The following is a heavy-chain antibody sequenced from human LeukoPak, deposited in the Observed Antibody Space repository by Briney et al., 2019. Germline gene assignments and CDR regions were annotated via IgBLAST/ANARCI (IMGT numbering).Heavy chain of an antibody. CDR2: ITNDGSST. J-gene: IGHJ6*02. D-gene: IGHD2-2*01. CDR1: GLTFSSHW. CDR3: ARDCSSSCSPYYGMDV. Sequence: PPGGSLRLSCAASGLTFSSHWMHWVRQAPGKGLVWVSRITNDGSSTTYADSVKGRFTISRDNAKNMLYLQVNSLRAEDTAVYYCARDCSSSCSPYYGMDVWGQGTTVTVSS. V-gene: IGHV3-74*01.